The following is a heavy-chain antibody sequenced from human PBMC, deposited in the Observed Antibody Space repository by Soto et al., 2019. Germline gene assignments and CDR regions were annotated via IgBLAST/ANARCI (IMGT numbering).Heavy chain of an antibody. D-gene: IGHD4-17*01. V-gene: IGHV3-23*01. CDR3: AKSFYGDYVMDLSDY. CDR2: ISGSGGST. J-gene: IGHJ4*02. Sequence: PGGSLRLSCAASGFTFSSYAMSWVRQAPGKGLEWVSAISGSGGSTYYADPVKGRFTISRDNSKNTLYLQMNSLRAEDTAVYYCAKSFYGDYVMDLSDYWGQGTLVTVSS. CDR1: GFTFSSYA.